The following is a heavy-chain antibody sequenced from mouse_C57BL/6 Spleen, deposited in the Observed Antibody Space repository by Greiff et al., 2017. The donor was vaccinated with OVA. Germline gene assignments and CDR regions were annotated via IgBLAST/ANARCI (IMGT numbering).Heavy chain of an antibody. CDR1: GYTFTSYW. J-gene: IGHJ4*01. Sequence: QVQLQQPGAELVKPGASVKLSCKASGYTFTSYWMHWVKQRPGRGLEWIGRIDPNSGGTKYNEQFKSKATLTADQPSSTSYKQTSSRTSETSAVYYGAKYYGSSHYYAMDDWGKGTSVTVSS. D-gene: IGHD1-1*01. CDR2: IDPNSGGT. V-gene: IGHV1-72*01. CDR3: AKYYGSSHYYAMDD.